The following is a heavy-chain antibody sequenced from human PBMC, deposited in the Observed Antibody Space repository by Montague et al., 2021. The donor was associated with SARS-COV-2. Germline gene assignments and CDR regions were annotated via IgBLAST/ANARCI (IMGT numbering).Heavy chain of an antibody. CDR3: ALPLGGARFDP. CDR1: GGSISSDNW. CDR2: IFYSGTT. D-gene: IGHD3-16*01. J-gene: IGHJ5*02. Sequence: SETLSLTCTVSGGSISSDNWWTWVRQPPGKGLEWIGDIFYSGTTNYNPSLNSRLTISVDKYKNQISLKLISVTAADTAMYYCALPLGGARFDPWGQGTLVTVSS. V-gene: IGHV4-4*02.